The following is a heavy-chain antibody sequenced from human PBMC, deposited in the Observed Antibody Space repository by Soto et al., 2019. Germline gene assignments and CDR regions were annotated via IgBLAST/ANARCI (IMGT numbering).Heavy chain of an antibody. Sequence: QVQLVQSGAEVKKPGTSVKVSCTASGYTFRSHGISWVRQAPGQGLQWIGWVSGDNDKTNYAQSLQGRVTMTTDTSTNTGYMELRSLRSDDTAVYYCARDLGYCRSGTCQRECFDPWGQGTLVIGSS. J-gene: IGHJ5*02. D-gene: IGHD2-15*01. CDR1: GYTFRSHG. CDR2: VSGDNDKT. CDR3: ARDLGYCRSGTCQRECFDP. V-gene: IGHV1-18*01.